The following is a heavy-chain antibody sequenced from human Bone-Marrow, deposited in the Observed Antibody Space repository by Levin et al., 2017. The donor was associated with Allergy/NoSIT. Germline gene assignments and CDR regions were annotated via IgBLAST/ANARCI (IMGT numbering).Heavy chain of an antibody. CDR1: GYTFTSYA. Sequence: VASVKVSCKASGYTFTSYAMNWVRQAPGQGLEWMGWINTNTGNPTYAQGFTGRFVFSLDTSVSTAYLQISSLKAEDTAVYYCARESGSGYDIRPGYYYYMDGWGKGTTVTVSS. D-gene: IGHD3-3*01. CDR3: ARESGSGYDIRPGYYYYMDG. CDR2: INTNTGNP. V-gene: IGHV7-4-1*02. J-gene: IGHJ6*03.